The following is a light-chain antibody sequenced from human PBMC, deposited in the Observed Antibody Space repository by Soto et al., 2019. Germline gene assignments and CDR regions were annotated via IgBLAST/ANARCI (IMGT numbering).Light chain of an antibody. CDR3: SSYTSSSTDV. J-gene: IGLJ1*01. CDR1: SSDVGGYEH. V-gene: IGLV2-14*01. CDR2: DVS. Sequence: QSVLTQPASVSGSPGQSITISCTGTSSDVGGYEHVSWYQQHPGKAPKLMIYDVSNRPSGVSNRFSGSKSGNTASLTISGLQAEDEADYYCSSYTSSSTDVFGTGTKLTVL.